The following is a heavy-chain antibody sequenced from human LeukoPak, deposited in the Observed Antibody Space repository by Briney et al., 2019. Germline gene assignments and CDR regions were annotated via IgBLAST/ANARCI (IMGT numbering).Heavy chain of an antibody. D-gene: IGHD1-14*01. CDR1: GGSISTYY. J-gene: IGHJ4*02. CDR2: IYISGST. V-gene: IGHV4-4*07. CDR3: ARSPDTPLFDS. Sequence: SETLSLTRTVSGGSISTYYWSWIRQPAGKGLEWIGRIYISGSTNYNPSLSSRVTMSVDTSKNQCSLRLSSVTAADTAVYYCARSPDTPLFDSWGQGTLVTVSS.